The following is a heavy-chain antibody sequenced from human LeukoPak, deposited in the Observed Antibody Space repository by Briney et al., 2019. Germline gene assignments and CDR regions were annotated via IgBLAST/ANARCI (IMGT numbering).Heavy chain of an antibody. V-gene: IGHV1-69*05. CDR2: IIPIFGTA. Sequence: GASVKVSCKASGGTFSSYAISWVRQAPGQGLEWMGGIIPIFGTANYAQKFQGRVTITTDESTSTAYMELSSLRSEDTAVYYCASGYFGLDYYYYMDVWGKGTTVTVSS. CDR3: ASGYFGLDYYYYMDV. J-gene: IGHJ6*03. D-gene: IGHD2/OR15-2a*01. CDR1: GGTFSSYA.